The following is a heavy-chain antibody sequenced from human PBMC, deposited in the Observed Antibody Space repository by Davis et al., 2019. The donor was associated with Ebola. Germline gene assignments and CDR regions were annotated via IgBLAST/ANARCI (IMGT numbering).Heavy chain of an antibody. CDR1: GGSISSYY. J-gene: IGHJ6*02. CDR2: IYYSGST. CDR3: ARGDSSSSYGNYYYYGMDV. Sequence: SETLSLTCTVSGGSISSYYWSWIRQPPGKGLEWIGYIYYSGSTNYNPSLKSRVTISVDTSKNHFSLKLSSVTAADTAVYYCARGDSSSSYGNYYYYGMDVWGQGTTVTVSS. V-gene: IGHV4-59*12. D-gene: IGHD6-6*01.